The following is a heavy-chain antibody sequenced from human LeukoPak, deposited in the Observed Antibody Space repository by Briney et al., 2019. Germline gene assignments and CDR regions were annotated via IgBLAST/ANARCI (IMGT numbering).Heavy chain of an antibody. CDR2: IIPIFGTA. CDR1: GYTFTGYY. D-gene: IGHD3-3*01. J-gene: IGHJ5*02. CDR3: AREPTSITIFGVVNNWFDP. V-gene: IGHV1-69*13. Sequence: ASVKVSCKASGYTFTGYYMHWVRQAPGQGLEWMGGIIPIFGTANYAQKFQGRVTITADESTSTAYMELSSLRSEDTAVYYCAREPTSITIFGVVNNWFDPWGQGTLVTVSS.